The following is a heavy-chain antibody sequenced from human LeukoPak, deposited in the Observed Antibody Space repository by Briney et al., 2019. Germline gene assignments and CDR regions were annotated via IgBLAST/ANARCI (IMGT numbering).Heavy chain of an antibody. V-gene: IGHV4-61*01. CDR1: GDSISSGSYY. CDR3: ARVNRRDGYNCDY. CDR2: MSYSGYT. D-gene: IGHD5-24*01. J-gene: IGHJ4*02. Sequence: PSETLSLTCTVSGDSISSGSYYWSWIRQPPGEGLEWIGYMSYSGYTNYNPSLKSRVTISVDTSKNQFSLKLSSVTAADTAVYYCARVNRRDGYNCDYWGQGTLVTVSS.